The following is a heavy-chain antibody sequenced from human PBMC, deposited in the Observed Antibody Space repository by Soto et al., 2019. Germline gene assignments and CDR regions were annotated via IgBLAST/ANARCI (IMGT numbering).Heavy chain of an antibody. D-gene: IGHD2-21*02. J-gene: IGHJ3*02. V-gene: IGHV3-23*01. CDR2: ISGSGGST. CDR3: AKDLPTSAYCGGDCYHDAFDI. CDR1: GFTFSSYA. Sequence: EVQLLESGGGLVQPGGSLRLSCAASGFTFSSYAMSWVRQAPGKGLEWVSAISGSGGSTYYADSVKGRFTISRDNSKNTLYLQMNSQRAEDTAVYYCAKDLPTSAYCGGDCYHDAFDIWGQGTMVTVSS.